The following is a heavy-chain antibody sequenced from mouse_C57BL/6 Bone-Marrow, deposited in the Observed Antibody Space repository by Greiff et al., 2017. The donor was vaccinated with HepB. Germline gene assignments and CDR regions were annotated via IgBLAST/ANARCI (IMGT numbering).Heavy chain of an antibody. CDR1: GYSITSGYY. J-gene: IGHJ4*01. V-gene: IGHV3-6*01. CDR2: ISYDGSN. CDR3: APLRVSPYYAMDY. Sequence: EVQLQESGPGLVKPSQSLSLTCSVTGYSITSGYYWNWIRQFPGNKLEWMGYISYDGSNNYNPSLKNRISITRDTSKNQFFLKLNSVTTEDTATYYCAPLRVSPYYAMDYWGQGTSVTVSS. D-gene: IGHD2-12*01.